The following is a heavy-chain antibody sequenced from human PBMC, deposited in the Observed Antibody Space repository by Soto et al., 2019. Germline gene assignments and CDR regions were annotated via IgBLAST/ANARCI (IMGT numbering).Heavy chain of an antibody. CDR2: IYYSGRT. D-gene: IGHD2-2*02. CDR1: GGSISSYY. Sequence: PSETLSLTCTVSGGSISSYYWSWIRQPPGKGLEWIGYIYYSGRTNYNPSLKSRVTISVDTSKNQFFLKLSSVTAADTAVYYCARGYCSSTSCYIWDNWFDPWGQGTLVTVSS. CDR3: ARGYCSSTSCYIWDNWFDP. J-gene: IGHJ5*02. V-gene: IGHV4-59*01.